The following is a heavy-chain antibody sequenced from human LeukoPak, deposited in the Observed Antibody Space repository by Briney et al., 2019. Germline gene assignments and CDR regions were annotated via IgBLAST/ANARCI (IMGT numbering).Heavy chain of an antibody. J-gene: IGHJ4*02. CDR2: ITDNGGTT. V-gene: IGHV3-23*01. CDR3: AKRFSWIDY. D-gene: IGHD6-13*01. CDR1: GFTFTSFA. Sequence: GGSLRLSCEASGFTFTSFAMSWIRQAPGKGLEWVSSITDNGGTTYYADSVKGRFTISRDNYKSTVYLRMNSLRAEDTAVYYCAKRFSWIDYWGQGTLLTVSS.